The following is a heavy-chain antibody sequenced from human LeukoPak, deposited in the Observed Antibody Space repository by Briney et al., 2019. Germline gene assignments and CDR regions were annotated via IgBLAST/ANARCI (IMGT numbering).Heavy chain of an antibody. D-gene: IGHD2-15*01. CDR3: ARVPTLPGPTCSGGSCYWFDP. CDR1: GGTFSSYA. CDR2: IIPIFGTA. Sequence: GSSVKVSCKASGGTFSSYAISWVRQAPGQGLEWMGGIIPIFGTANYAQKFQGRVTITADKSTSTAYMELSSLRSEDTAVYYCARVPTLPGPTCSGGSCYWFDPWGQGTLVTVSS. V-gene: IGHV1-69*06. J-gene: IGHJ5*02.